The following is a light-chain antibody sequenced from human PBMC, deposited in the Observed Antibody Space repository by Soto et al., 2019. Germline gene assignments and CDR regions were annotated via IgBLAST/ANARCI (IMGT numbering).Light chain of an antibody. V-gene: IGKV1-33*01. CDR3: QQYENLPP. J-gene: IGKJ5*01. CDR1: QNINNY. Sequence: DIQMTQSPSSLSASVVDRVTITCQASQNINNYLNWYQQKPGRAPKLLIYDASKLEAGVPSRFRGSGSGTDFTFTISRLQPEDIATYYCQQYENLPPFGQGTRLEIK. CDR2: DAS.